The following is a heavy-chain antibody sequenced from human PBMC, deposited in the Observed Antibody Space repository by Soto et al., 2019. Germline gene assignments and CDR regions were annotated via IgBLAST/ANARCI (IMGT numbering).Heavy chain of an antibody. D-gene: IGHD2-2*01. CDR1: GFTFSSYA. V-gene: IGHV3-23*01. CDR3: AIPIGGEPAVSTDV. CDR2: ISGSGGRT. J-gene: IGHJ6*02. Sequence: PGGSLRLSCAASGFTFSSYAMSWVRHPPGKGLGWVSAISGSGGRTYYADSVKGRFTISRVNSKNTQYLQMNSLRAEDTAVYYCAIPIGGEPAVSTDVWGQGTTVTVSS.